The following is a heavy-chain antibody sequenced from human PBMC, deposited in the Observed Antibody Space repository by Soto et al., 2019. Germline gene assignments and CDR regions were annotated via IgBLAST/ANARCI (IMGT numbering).Heavy chain of an antibody. CDR3: ARDDVLCDGGRCYGIPLDV. CDR2: IQSGGTT. J-gene: IGHJ6*04. V-gene: IGHV3-66*01. CDR1: GFTVSSKY. Sequence: EVQLVESGGGLVQPGGSLRLSCAASGFTVSSKYMTWVRQAPGKGLEWVSLIQSGGTTYYADSVKGRFTISRDTSENTLQLQMDSLRVEDTAVYYCARDDVLCDGGRCYGIPLDVLGKGTTVTVSS. D-gene: IGHD2-15*01.